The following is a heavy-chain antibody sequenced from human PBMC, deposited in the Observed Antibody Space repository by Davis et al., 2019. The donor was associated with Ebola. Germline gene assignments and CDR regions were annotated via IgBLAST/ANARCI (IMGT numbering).Heavy chain of an antibody. CDR3: ARCGATPYGMDV. CDR2: INHSGST. CDR1: GGSFSGYY. D-gene: IGHD5-12*01. V-gene: IGHV4-34*01. J-gene: IGHJ6*02. Sequence: SETLSLTCAVHGGSFSGYYWSWIRQPPGKGLEWIGEINHSGSTNYNPSLKSRVTISVDTSKNQFSLKLSSVTAADTAVYYCARCGATPYGMDVWGQGTTVTVSS.